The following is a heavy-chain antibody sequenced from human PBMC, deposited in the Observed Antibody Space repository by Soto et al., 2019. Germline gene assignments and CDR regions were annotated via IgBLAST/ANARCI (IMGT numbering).Heavy chain of an antibody. CDR3: ARELRFLVSAVTFSYCMDF. Sequence: SETLSLTCTVSGGSISSYYWSWIRQPPGKGLEWIGYIYYSGSTYYNPSLKSRVTISVDTSNNQFSLTLSSVTVADTAVYHCARELRFLVSAVTFSYCMDFWGQGTTVTVSS. V-gene: IGHV4-59*12. J-gene: IGHJ6*02. CDR2: IYYSGST. CDR1: GGSISSYY. D-gene: IGHD3-3*01.